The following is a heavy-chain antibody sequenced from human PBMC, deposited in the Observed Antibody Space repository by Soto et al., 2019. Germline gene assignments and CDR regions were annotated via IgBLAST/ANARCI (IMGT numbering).Heavy chain of an antibody. CDR1: GYTFTGYY. CDR3: ARGAYSSSSFPPFDP. J-gene: IGHJ5*02. V-gene: IGHV1-46*01. Sequence: ASVKVSGKASGYTFTGYYIHWVHQAPGQGPEWMGRINPDGGRTTYAQNFNGRVTMTRDTSASTVYMELSSLKFEDTAMYYCARGAYSSSSFPPFDPWGQGTLGTVSS. CDR2: INPDGGRT. D-gene: IGHD6-6*01.